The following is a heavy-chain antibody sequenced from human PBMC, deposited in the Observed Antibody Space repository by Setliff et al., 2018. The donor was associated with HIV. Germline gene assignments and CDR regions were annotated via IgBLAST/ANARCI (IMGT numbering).Heavy chain of an antibody. CDR1: GGSISSDNW. CDR3: ARGSWKDGAQGYFFDH. Sequence: SETLSLTCAVSGGSISSDNWWTWIRQSPAKGLEWIGYIYHTGITNYNPSPKSRLSTSIDTSKNQFSLSLRSVTAADTAVYYCARGSWKDGAQGYFFDHWGQGTLVTVSS. V-gene: IGHV4-61*01. D-gene: IGHD1-1*01. CDR2: IYHTGIT. J-gene: IGHJ4*02.